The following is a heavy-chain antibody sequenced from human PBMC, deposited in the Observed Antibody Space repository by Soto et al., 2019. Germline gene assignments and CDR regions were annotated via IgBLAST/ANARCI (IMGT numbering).Heavy chain of an antibody. CDR2: IYYSGST. CDR3: ARGTRRYFDL. CDR1: GGSISSYY. Sequence: QVQLQESGPGLVKPSETLSLTCTFSGGSISSYYWSWIRQPPGKGLEWIGYIYYSGSTNYNPSLKSRVTISVDTSKNQFSLKLSSVTAADTAVYYCARGTRRYFDLWGRGTLVTVSS. J-gene: IGHJ2*01. V-gene: IGHV4-59*01. D-gene: IGHD6-6*01.